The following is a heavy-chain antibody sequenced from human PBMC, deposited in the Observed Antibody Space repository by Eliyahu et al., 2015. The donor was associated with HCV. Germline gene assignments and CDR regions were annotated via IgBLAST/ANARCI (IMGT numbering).Heavy chain of an antibody. CDR2: INHSGST. D-gene: IGHD3-22*01. CDR3: ARLSYYYDSSGYVGDDY. Sequence: QVQLQQWGAGLLKPSETLSLTCAVYGGSFSGYYWXWIRQPPGKGLEWIGEINHSGSTNYNPSLKSRVTISVDTSKNQFSLKLSSVTAADTAVYYCARLSYYYDSSGYVGDDYWGQGTLVTVSS. J-gene: IGHJ4*02. V-gene: IGHV4-34*01. CDR1: GGSFSGYY.